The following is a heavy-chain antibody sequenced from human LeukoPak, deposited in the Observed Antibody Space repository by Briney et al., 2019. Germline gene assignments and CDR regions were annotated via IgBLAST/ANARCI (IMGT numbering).Heavy chain of an antibody. Sequence: EASVKVSCMASGYTFTSYYMHWVRQAPGQGLEWMGIINPSGGSTSYAQKFQGRVTMTRDTSTSTVYMELSSLRSEDTAVYYCARAYCSSTSCYANYFDYWGQGTLVTVSS. CDR3: ARAYCSSTSCYANYFDY. D-gene: IGHD2-2*01. CDR1: GYTFTSYY. J-gene: IGHJ4*02. V-gene: IGHV1-46*01. CDR2: INPSGGST.